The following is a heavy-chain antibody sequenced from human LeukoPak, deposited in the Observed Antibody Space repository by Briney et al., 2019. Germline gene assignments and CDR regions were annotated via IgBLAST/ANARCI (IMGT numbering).Heavy chain of an antibody. CDR3: ARDDNYDSSGPPI. J-gene: IGHJ3*02. V-gene: IGHV3-30*03. Sequence: GGSLRLSCAASGFTFSSYGMHWVRQAPGKGLEWVAVISYDGSNKYYADSVKGRFTISRDNSKNTLYLQMNSLRAEDTAVYYCARDDNYDSSGPPIWGQGTMVTVSS. CDR1: GFTFSSYG. CDR2: ISYDGSNK. D-gene: IGHD3-22*01.